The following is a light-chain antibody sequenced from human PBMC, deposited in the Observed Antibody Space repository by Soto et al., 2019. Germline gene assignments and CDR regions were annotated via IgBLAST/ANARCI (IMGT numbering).Light chain of an antibody. CDR3: QQRSHWPLLT. CDR2: DAS. CDR1: QSVSNS. Sequence: EIVLTQSPATLSLSPGERATLSCRASQSVSNSLAWYQQKPGQAPRLLIYDASNRATGIPARFSGSGSGTDCALTISSLEPEDFAVYYCQQRSHWPLLTFGGGTKVEIK. V-gene: IGKV3-11*01. J-gene: IGKJ4*01.